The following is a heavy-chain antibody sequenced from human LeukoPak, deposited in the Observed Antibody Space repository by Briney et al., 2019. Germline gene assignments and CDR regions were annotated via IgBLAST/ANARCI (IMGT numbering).Heavy chain of an antibody. Sequence: GGSLRLSCGASRFTFSSYSLTWVRQAPGKGLEWVATIKEAGTETFYVDSVKGRFTISRDNAKNSLFLQMNSLRAEDTAVYFCATDDLKNRGYYNIEDCGQGTLVTVSS. CDR2: IKEAGTET. D-gene: IGHD3-22*01. CDR1: RFTFSSYS. CDR3: ATDDLKNRGYYNIED. J-gene: IGHJ4*02. V-gene: IGHV3-7*04.